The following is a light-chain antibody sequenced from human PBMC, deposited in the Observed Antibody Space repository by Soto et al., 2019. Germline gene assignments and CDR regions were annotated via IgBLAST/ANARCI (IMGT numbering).Light chain of an antibody. CDR2: GAS. Sequence: EIMIAQSLGTLSMSPGERATPSVRASQTVCSPLAWYQQKPGQAPRLLIFGASTRATRIPGRFSGSGSGTDFTLTISFLQSEDFTFYYCQQYNTWPLITFGSGTRLDIK. CDR3: QQYNTWPLIT. J-gene: IGKJ5*01. CDR1: QTVCSP. V-gene: IGKV3-15*01.